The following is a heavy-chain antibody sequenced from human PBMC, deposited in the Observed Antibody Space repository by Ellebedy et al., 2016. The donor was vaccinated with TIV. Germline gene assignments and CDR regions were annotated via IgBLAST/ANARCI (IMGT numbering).Heavy chain of an antibody. V-gene: IGHV3-7*03. CDR3: ARDGGYCSGGTCYLVY. CDR1: GFTFSSYW. CDR2: IRQDGDEK. Sequence: GESLKISCAASGFTFSSYWMSWVRQAPGKGLDWVASIRQDGDEKSYVDSVKGRFIISRDNARNSLFLQMSSLRAEDTAVYYCARDGGYCSGGTCYLVYWGQGTLVTVSS. D-gene: IGHD2-15*01. J-gene: IGHJ4*02.